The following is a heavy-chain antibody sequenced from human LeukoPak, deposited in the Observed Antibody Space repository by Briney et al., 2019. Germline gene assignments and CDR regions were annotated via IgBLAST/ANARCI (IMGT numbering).Heavy chain of an antibody. J-gene: IGHJ4*02. V-gene: IGHV3-23*01. Sequence: PGGSLRLSCAASGFTFSSYAMSWVRQAPGKGLEWVSAISGSGGSTYYADSVKGRFTISRDNSKNTLYVQMNSLRAEDTAVYYCAKVLERYNGYDPPLYFDYWGQGTLVTVSS. CDR1: GFTFSSYA. CDR2: ISGSGGST. CDR3: AKVLERYNGYDPPLYFDY. D-gene: IGHD5-12*01.